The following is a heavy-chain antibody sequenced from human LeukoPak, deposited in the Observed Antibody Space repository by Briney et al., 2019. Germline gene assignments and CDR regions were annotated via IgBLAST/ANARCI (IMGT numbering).Heavy chain of an antibody. V-gene: IGHV1-2*02. D-gene: IGHD2-2*01. Sequence: GASVKVSCKASGYTFTGYYMHWVRQAPGQGLEWMGWINPNSGGTNYAQKFQGRVTMTRDTSISTAYMELSRLRSEDTAVYYCARGHPAIGDAFDIWGQGTMVTVSS. CDR1: GYTFTGYY. CDR3: ARGHPAIGDAFDI. J-gene: IGHJ3*02. CDR2: INPNSGGT.